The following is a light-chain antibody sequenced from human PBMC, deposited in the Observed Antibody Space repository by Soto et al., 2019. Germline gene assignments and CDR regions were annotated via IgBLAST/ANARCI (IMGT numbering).Light chain of an antibody. CDR1: TSDVGGYNY. CDR2: EVS. V-gene: IGLV2-14*01. Sequence: QSALTQPASVSGSPGQSITISCTGTTSDVGGYNYVSWYQQHPGKAPKVIIYEVSNGPSGISNRFSGSKSGNTASLTISGLQAEDEADYFCSSLSSGNTPVLFGGGTKVTVL. CDR3: SSLSSGNTPVL. J-gene: IGLJ2*01.